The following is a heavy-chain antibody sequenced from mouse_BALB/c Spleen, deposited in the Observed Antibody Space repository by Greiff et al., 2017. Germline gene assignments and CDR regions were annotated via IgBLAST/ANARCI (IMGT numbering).Heavy chain of an antibody. CDR3: ARSPLRSPYAMDY. J-gene: IGHJ4*01. Sequence: QVQLQQSGAELAKPGASVKMSCKASGYTFTSYWMHWVKQRPGQGLEWIGYINPSTGYTEYNQKFKDKATLTADKSSSTAYMQLSSLTSEDSAVYYCARSPLRSPYAMDYWGQGTSVTVSS. V-gene: IGHV1-7*01. CDR1: GYTFTSYW. D-gene: IGHD1-1*01. CDR2: INPSTGYT.